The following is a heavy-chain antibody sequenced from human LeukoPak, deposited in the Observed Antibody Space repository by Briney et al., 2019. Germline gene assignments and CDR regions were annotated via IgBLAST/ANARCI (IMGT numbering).Heavy chain of an antibody. J-gene: IGHJ6*02. CDR1: GFTFSDYS. V-gene: IGHV3-21*01. CDR3: ARSRSVSNYKGMDV. CDR2: ISSSSDYI. D-gene: IGHD5/OR15-5a*01. Sequence: GGSLRLSCPASGFTFSDYSMSWVRQAPGKGLEWVSSISSSSDYIYYADSVKGRFTISRDNARNSLYLQMNSLSAEDTAVYYCARSRSVSNYKGMDVWGQGTTVTVSS.